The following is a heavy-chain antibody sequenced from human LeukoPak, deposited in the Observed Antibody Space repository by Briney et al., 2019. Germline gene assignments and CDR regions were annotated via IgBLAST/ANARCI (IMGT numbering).Heavy chain of an antibody. V-gene: IGHV1-2*02. Sequence: ASVKVSCKASGYTFTGYYMHWVRQAPGQGLEWMGWINPNSGGTNYAQKFQGRVTMTRGTSISTAYMELSRLRSDDTAVYYCARGAVAGSSWYSTIDDRGQGTLVTVSS. J-gene: IGHJ4*02. CDR3: ARGAVAGSSWYSTIDD. CDR1: GYTFTGYY. D-gene: IGHD6-13*01. CDR2: INPNSGGT.